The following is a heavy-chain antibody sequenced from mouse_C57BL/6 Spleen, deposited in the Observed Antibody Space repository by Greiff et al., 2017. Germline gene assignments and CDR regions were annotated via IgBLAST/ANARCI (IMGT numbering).Heavy chain of an antibody. J-gene: IGHJ1*03. CDR3: ARWATTVVAPSWYFDV. CDR1: GYTFTSYW. D-gene: IGHD1-1*01. CDR2: INPSNGGT. Sequence: VQLQQPGTELVKPGASVKLSCKASGYTFTSYWMHWVKQRPGQGLEWIGNINPSNGGTNYNEKFKSKATLTVDKSSSTAYMQLSSLTSEDSAVYYCARWATTVVAPSWYFDVWGTGTTVTVSS. V-gene: IGHV1-53*01.